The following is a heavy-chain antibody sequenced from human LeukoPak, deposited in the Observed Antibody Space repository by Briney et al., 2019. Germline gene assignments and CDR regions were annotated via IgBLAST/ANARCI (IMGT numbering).Heavy chain of an antibody. V-gene: IGHV3-48*03. CDR3: ARAANWNDAVDGMVV. D-gene: IGHD1-1*01. Sequence: GGSLRLSCAASGFTFSNYEISWVRQAPGKGLEWVSHISSSGTTIYYTDSVKGRFTISRDNAKNSLYLQMNSLRAEDTAVYYCARAANWNDAVDGMVVWGKGTTVTVSS. J-gene: IGHJ6*04. CDR1: GFTFSNYE. CDR2: ISSSGTTI.